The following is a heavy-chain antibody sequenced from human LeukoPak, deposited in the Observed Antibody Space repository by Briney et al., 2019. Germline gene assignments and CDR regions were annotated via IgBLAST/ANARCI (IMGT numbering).Heavy chain of an antibody. CDR1: GGSISSYY. CDR2: IYYSGGT. CDR3: AREGRGQQLTPIDY. D-gene: IGHD6-13*01. V-gene: IGHV4-59*12. J-gene: IGHJ4*02. Sequence: SETLSLTCTVSGGSISSYYWSWIRQPPGKGLEWIGYIYYSGGTNYNPSLKSRVTISVDTSTNQFSLKVNSLTTADTAVYYCAREGRGQQLTPIDYWGPGALVTVSS.